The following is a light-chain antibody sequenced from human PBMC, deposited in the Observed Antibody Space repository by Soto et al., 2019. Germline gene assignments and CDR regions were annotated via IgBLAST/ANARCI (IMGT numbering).Light chain of an antibody. J-gene: IGLJ1*01. CDR1: SSNIGSNT. CDR3: AAWQDSLNGYV. CDR2: SNN. Sequence: VLTQPPSASGTTGQRVTISCSGSSSNIGSNTVNWYQQLPGTAPKLLIYSNNQRPSGVPDRFSGSKSGTSASLAISGLQSEDDAYYYCAAWQDSLNGYVFGTGALVSV. V-gene: IGLV1-44*01.